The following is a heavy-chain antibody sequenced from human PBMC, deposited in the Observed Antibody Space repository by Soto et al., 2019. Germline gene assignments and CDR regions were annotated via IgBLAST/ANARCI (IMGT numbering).Heavy chain of an antibody. CDR1: GFTFSSYA. D-gene: IGHD6-19*01. Sequence: QVQLVESGGGVVQPGRSLRLSCAASGFTFSSYAMHWVRQAPGKGLEWVAVISYDGSNKYYADSVKGRFTISRDNSRNTLYLQMNSLRAEDTAVYYCARGASYSSGWYRGYYYYYGMAVWGQGTTVTVSS. V-gene: IGHV3-30-3*01. CDR3: ARGASYSSGWYRGYYYYYGMAV. J-gene: IGHJ6*02. CDR2: ISYDGSNK.